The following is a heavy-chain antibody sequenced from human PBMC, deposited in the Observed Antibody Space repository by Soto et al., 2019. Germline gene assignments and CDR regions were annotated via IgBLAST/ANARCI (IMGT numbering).Heavy chain of an antibody. CDR3: AREDIVVVPAAISQYFQH. Sequence: ASVKVSCKASGYTFTSYGISWVRQAPGQGLEWMGWISAYNGNTNYAQKLQGRVTMTTDTSTSTAYMELRSLRSDDTAVYYCAREDIVVVPAAISQYFQHWGQGTLVTVSS. V-gene: IGHV1-18*01. CDR1: GYTFTSYG. CDR2: ISAYNGNT. D-gene: IGHD2-2*02. J-gene: IGHJ1*01.